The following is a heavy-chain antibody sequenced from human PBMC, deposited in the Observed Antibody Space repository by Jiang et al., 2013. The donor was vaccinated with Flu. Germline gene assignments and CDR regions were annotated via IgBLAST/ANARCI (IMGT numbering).Heavy chain of an antibody. D-gene: IGHD2-21*02. V-gene: IGHV3-11*04. CDR2: ISSSGSTI. CDR1: GFDFNDFH. CDR3: ARLPYCGGDCYPPEYYFDY. Sequence: GGDLVKPGGSLRVSCAASGFDFNDFHMTWIRQAPGKGLEWVSYISSSGSTIFYADSVEGRFTISRDNAKNSVYLQMSSLRPEDTAVYYCARLPYCGGDCYPPEYYFDYWGQGTLVTVSS. J-gene: IGHJ4*02.